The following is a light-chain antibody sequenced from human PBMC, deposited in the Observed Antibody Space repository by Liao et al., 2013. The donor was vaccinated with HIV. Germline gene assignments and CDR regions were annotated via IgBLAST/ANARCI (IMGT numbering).Light chain of an antibody. V-gene: IGLV3-27*01. CDR1: VLAKKY. Sequence: SYELTQPSSVSVSPGQTARITGSGDVLAKKYARWFQQKPGQAPVLVIYKDSERPSGIPERFSGSNSGNTATLTISGTQAMDEADYYCQAWDNNFVVFGGGTKLTVL. J-gene: IGLJ2*01. CDR2: KDS. CDR3: QAWDNNFVV.